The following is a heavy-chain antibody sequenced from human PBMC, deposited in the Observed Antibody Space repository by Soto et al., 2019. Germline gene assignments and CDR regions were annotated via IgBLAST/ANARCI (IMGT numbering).Heavy chain of an antibody. Sequence: RGSLRLSWEASGFIFSDYVMHWVRQAPGRGLDWVAGIWYHGRDIFYTDSVKGRLTISRDNSKNMLHMQMSSLRAEDTAVYYCARDQGGQSGNFIFDNWGQGTLVTVS. V-gene: IGHV3-33*01. CDR3: ARDQGGQSGNFIFDN. CDR2: IWYHGRDI. D-gene: IGHD1-26*01. J-gene: IGHJ4*02. CDR1: GFIFSDYV.